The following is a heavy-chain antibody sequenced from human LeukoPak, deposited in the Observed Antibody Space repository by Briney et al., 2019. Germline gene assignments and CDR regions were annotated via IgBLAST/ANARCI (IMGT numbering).Heavy chain of an antibody. CDR1: GGSISSYY. Sequence: SETLSLTCTVSGGSISSYYWSWIRQPPGKGLEWIGYIYYSGSTNYSPSLKSRVTISVDTSKNQFSLKLSSVTAADTAVYYCARGVYDFWSGYYTANYYYYGMDVWGQGTTVTVSS. D-gene: IGHD3-3*01. J-gene: IGHJ6*02. CDR2: IYYSGST. V-gene: IGHV4-59*01. CDR3: ARGVYDFWSGYYTANYYYYGMDV.